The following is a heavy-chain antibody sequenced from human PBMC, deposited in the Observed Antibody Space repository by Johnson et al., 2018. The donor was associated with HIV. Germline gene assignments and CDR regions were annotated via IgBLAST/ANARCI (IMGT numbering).Heavy chain of an antibody. V-gene: IGHV3-9*01. CDR2: ISWNSGSI. CDR1: GFTFDDYA. Sequence: VQLVESGGGLVQPGRSLRLSCAASGFTFDDYAMHWVRQAPGKGLEWVSGISWNSGSIGYADSVKGRFTISRDNAKNSLYLQMNSLRAEDTALYYCAREVYGSGSYGAFDIWCQGTMVTVSS. D-gene: IGHD3-10*01. J-gene: IGHJ3*02. CDR3: AREVYGSGSYGAFDI.